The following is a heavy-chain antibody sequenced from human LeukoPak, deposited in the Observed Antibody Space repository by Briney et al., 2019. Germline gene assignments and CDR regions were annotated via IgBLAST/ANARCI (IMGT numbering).Heavy chain of an antibody. J-gene: IGHJ4*02. Sequence: GRSLRLSCAASGFTFSSYGMHWVRQAPGKGLEWVGVISDDGRSKDYADSVKGRFTISGDNSKDTLYLQMNSLRDEDTAVYYCAKRPSDYADYVTYFDYWGQGTLVTVPS. CDR1: GFTFSSYG. D-gene: IGHD4-17*01. V-gene: IGHV3-30*18. CDR2: ISDDGRSK. CDR3: AKRPSDYADYVTYFDY.